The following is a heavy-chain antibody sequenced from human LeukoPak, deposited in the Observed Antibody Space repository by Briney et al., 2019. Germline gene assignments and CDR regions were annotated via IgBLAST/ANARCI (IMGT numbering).Heavy chain of an antibody. CDR1: GGSISRSSYN. J-gene: IGHJ3*02. Sequence: SETLSLTCTVSGGSISRSSYNWGWIRQPPGKGLEWIGSVDYSGSTYYNPSLKSRVTISVDTSKNQFSLMVTSVTAADTAVYYCARDCDSSGWLNAFDIWGQGTMVTVSS. CDR3: ARDCDSSGWLNAFDI. D-gene: IGHD6-19*01. V-gene: IGHV4-39*02. CDR2: VDYSGST.